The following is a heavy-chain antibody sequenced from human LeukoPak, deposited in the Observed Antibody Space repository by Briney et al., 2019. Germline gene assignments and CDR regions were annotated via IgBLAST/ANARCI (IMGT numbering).Heavy chain of an antibody. J-gene: IGHJ3*02. Sequence: SVKVSCKASGFTFTSSAVQWVRQARGQRLEWIGWIVVGSGNTNCAQKFQERVTITRDMSTSTAYMELSSLRSEDTAVYYCAAPTVDTAMVTTGAFDIWGQGTMVTVSS. V-gene: IGHV1-58*01. CDR2: IVVGSGNT. CDR3: AAPTVDTAMVTTGAFDI. D-gene: IGHD5-18*01. CDR1: GFTFTSSA.